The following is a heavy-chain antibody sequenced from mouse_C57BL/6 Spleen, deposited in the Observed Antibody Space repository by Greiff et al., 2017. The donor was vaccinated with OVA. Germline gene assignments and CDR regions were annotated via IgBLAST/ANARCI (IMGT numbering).Heavy chain of an antibody. CDR2: IDPSDSYT. V-gene: IGHV1-50*01. CDR1: GYTFTSYW. D-gene: IGHD1-1*01. CDR3: ARSITTVVGYFDY. Sequence: QVQLQQPGAELVKPGASVKLSCKASGYTFTSYWMQWVKQRPGQGLEWIGEIDPSDSYTNYNQKFKGKATLTVDTSSSTAYMQLSSLTSEDSAVEYCARSITTVVGYFDYWGQGTTLTVSS. J-gene: IGHJ2*01.